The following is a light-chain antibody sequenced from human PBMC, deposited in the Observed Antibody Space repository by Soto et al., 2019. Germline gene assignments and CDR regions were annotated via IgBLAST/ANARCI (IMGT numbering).Light chain of an antibody. J-gene: IGKJ5*01. CDR2: AAS. V-gene: IGKV1-39*01. CDR3: QQSYSTPRIT. Sequence: DIQMTQSPSSLSASVGYRVTITGRASQSISSYLNWYQQKPGKAPKLLIYAASSLQSGVPSRFSGSGSGTDFTLTISSLQPEDFATYYCQQSYSTPRITFGQGTRLEI. CDR1: QSISSY.